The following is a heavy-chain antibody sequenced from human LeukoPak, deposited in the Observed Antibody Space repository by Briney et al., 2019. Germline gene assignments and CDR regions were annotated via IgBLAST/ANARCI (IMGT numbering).Heavy chain of an antibody. Sequence: GGSLRLSCAASGFTFSSYWMSWVRQAPGKGLEWVANIKQDGSEKYYVDSVKGRFTISRDNAKNSLYLQMNSLRAEDTAVYYCATASGTIFFFAESPLDYWGQGTLVTVSS. CDR1: GFTFSSYW. V-gene: IGHV3-7*01. CDR3: ATASGTIFFFAESPLDY. J-gene: IGHJ4*02. CDR2: IKQDGSEK. D-gene: IGHD3-9*01.